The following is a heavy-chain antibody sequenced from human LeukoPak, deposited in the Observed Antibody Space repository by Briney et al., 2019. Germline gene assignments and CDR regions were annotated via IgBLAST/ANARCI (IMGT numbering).Heavy chain of an antibody. Sequence: SETLSLTCTVSGGSISSYYWSWIRQPPGKGLEWIGYIYYSGSTNYNPSLKSRVTISVDTSKNQFSLKLSSVTAADTAVYYCARAPSYYYDSSGYSATFDYWGQGTLVTVSS. CDR3: ARAPSYYYDSSGYSATFDY. V-gene: IGHV4-59*01. J-gene: IGHJ4*02. CDR1: GGSISSYY. CDR2: IYYSGST. D-gene: IGHD3-22*01.